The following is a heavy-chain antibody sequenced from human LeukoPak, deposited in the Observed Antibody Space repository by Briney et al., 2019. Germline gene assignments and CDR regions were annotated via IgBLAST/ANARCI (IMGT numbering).Heavy chain of an antibody. D-gene: IGHD3-9*01. CDR2: ISSTTTYI. Sequence: GGSLRLSCAASGLTISTYSMNWVRQAPGKGLEWVSSISSTTTYIYYADSVKGRFTISRDNAKNSLYLQMNSLRAEDTAVYYCARDRSGLTGYTDFDYWGQGTLVTVSS. J-gene: IGHJ4*02. CDR3: ARDRSGLTGYTDFDY. CDR1: GLTISTYS. V-gene: IGHV3-21*01.